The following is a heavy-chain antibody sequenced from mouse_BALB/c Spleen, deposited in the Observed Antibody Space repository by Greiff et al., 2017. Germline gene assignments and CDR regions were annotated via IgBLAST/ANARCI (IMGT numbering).Heavy chain of an antibody. CDR1: GYAFTNYL. V-gene: IGHV1-54*01. J-gene: IGHJ4*01. D-gene: IGHD1-1*01. CDR2: INPGSGGT. CDR3: ARYYYGSSYVGAMDY. Sequence: QVHVKQSGAELVRPGTSVKVSCKASGYAFTNYLIEWVKQRPGQGLEWIGVINPGSGGTNYNEKFKGKATLTADKSSSTAYMQLSSLTSDDSAVYFCARYYYGSSYVGAMDYWGQGTSVTVSS.